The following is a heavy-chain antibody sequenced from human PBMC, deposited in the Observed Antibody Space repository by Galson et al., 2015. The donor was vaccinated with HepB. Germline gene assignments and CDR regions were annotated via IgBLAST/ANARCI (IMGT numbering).Heavy chain of an antibody. J-gene: IGHJ4*02. D-gene: IGHD2-15*01. CDR2: ISPNNGNT. Sequence: SVKVSCKASGYIFTAYGISWVRQAPGQGLEWMGWISPNNGNTNYAQKFQGRVTMATDTSTNTAYMELRSLRSDDTAAYYCARDHCSGGGCYWVYFDYWGQGTLVTVSS. V-gene: IGHV1-18*04. CDR1: GYIFTAYG. CDR3: ARDHCSGGGCYWVYFDY.